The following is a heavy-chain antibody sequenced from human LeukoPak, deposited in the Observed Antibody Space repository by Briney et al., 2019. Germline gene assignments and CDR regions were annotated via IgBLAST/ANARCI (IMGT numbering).Heavy chain of an antibody. J-gene: IGHJ4*02. CDR3: AREGGHYYDSSGPYDY. V-gene: IGHV1-8*03. D-gene: IGHD3-22*01. CDR2: MNPNSGNT. Sequence: ASVKVSCKASGYTFTSYDINWVRQATGQGLEWMGWMNPNSGNTGYAQKFQGRVTITRNTSISTAYMELSSLRSEDTAVYYCAREGGHYYDSSGPYDYWGQGTLVTVSS. CDR1: GYTFTSYD.